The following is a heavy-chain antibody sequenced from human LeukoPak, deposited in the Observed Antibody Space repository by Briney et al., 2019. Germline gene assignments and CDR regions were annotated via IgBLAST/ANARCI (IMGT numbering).Heavy chain of an antibody. CDR1: GYSISSGYY. Sequence: SETLSLTCTVSGYSISSGYYWGWIRQPPGKGLEWVGSIYHSGSTYYNPSLKSRVTISVDTSKNQFSLKLSSVTAADTAVYYCARDTRYSIGFDYWGQGTLVTVSS. J-gene: IGHJ4*02. V-gene: IGHV4-38-2*02. D-gene: IGHD4-11*01. CDR3: ARDTRYSIGFDY. CDR2: IYHSGST.